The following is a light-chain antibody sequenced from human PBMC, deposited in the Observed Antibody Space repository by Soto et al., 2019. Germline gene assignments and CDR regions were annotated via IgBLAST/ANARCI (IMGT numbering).Light chain of an antibody. CDR1: QTVRND. CDR3: QQYNNWPLT. CDR2: GAS. J-gene: IGKJ4*01. V-gene: IGKV3-15*01. Sequence: IGMTQSPATLSVSPGERATLSCRASQTVRNDFAWYQQKPGQAPRLLIYGASIRATGIPVRFRCSGSGTEFTLTISSLQSEDFAVYYCQQYNNWPLTFGGGTKV.